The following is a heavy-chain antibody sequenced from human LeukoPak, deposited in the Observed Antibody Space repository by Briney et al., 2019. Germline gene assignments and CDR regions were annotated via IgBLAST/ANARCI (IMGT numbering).Heavy chain of an antibody. Sequence: SETLSLTCTVSGGSISSTNYYWGWIRQPPGKGLEWIGSIYYSGSTYYNPSLKSRVTISVDTSKNQFSLKLSSVTAADTAVYHCARHLYGSGLHRIDYWGQGTLVTVSS. D-gene: IGHD6-19*01. CDR2: IYYSGST. CDR1: GGSISSTNYY. V-gene: IGHV4-39*01. CDR3: ARHLYGSGLHRIDY. J-gene: IGHJ4*02.